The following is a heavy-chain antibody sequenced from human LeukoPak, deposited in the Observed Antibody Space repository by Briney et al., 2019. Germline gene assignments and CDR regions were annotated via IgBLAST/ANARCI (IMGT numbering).Heavy chain of an antibody. CDR1: GGTFSSYA. CDR3: ARPRLDHGAFDI. D-gene: IGHD3/OR15-3a*01. Sequence: SVKVSCKASGGTFSSYAISWVRQAPGQGLEWMGRIIPILGIANYAQKFQGRVTITADKSTSAAYMELSSLRSEDTAVYYCARPRLDHGAFDIWGQGTMVTVSS. J-gene: IGHJ3*02. CDR2: IIPILGIA. V-gene: IGHV1-69*04.